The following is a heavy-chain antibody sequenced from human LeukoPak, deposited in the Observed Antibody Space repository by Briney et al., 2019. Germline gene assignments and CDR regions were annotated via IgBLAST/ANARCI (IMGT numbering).Heavy chain of an antibody. D-gene: IGHD2-2*01. J-gene: IGHJ4*02. CDR1: GFTVSSNY. CDR3: ARDVVPAAMGY. V-gene: IGHV3-66*01. CDR2: IYTGGST. Sequence: GGSLRLSCAASGFTVSSNYMSWVRQAPGKGLEWVSVIYTGGSTYYADSVKGRFTISRDNSKNTLYLQMNSLRAEDTVLYYCARDVVPAAMGYWGQGTLVTVSS.